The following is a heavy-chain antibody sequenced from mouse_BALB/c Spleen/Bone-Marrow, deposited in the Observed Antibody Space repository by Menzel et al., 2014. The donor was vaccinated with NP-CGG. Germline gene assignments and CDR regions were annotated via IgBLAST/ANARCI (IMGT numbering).Heavy chain of an antibody. CDR3: AIPYYRYDGWCFYV. J-gene: IGHJ1*01. D-gene: IGHD2-14*01. CDR2: IRNKANGYTT. Sequence: VKRKESRGGLAQTGGSLRLSCATNGFTYTDYYMSWVGQPPGKALEWLGFIRNKANGYTTEYSASVKGRFTISRDNSQSILYLQMNTLRAEDSATYYCAIPYYRYDGWCFYVFGAAATVTVSS. CDR1: GFTYTDYY. V-gene: IGHV7-3*02.